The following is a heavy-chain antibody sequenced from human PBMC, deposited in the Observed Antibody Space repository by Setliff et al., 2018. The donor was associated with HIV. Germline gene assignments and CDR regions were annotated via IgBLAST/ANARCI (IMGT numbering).Heavy chain of an antibody. Sequence: SETLSLTCTVSGGSISSHYWTWIRQPPGKGLEWIGSIYSSGSTNYNPSLKSRLTISLDTSENQLSLKFNSVTAADTAVYFCAREIGITKSPYWYFDLWGRGTLVTVSS. V-gene: IGHV4-59*11. CDR1: GGSISSHY. J-gene: IGHJ2*01. CDR2: IYSSGST. D-gene: IGHD2-21*01. CDR3: AREIGITKSPYWYFDL.